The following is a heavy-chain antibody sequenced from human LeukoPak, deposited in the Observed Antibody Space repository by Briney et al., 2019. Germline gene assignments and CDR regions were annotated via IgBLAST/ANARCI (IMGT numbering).Heavy chain of an antibody. CDR3: ARDLGRIHAFDI. J-gene: IGHJ3*02. CDR2: IKQDGSER. Sequence: GGSLRLSCAASGFTFSSYWMNWVRQAPGKGLEWVANIKQDGSERYSVDSVKGRFSISRDNSKNTLYLQMNTLRAEDTAVYYCARDLGRIHAFDIWGQGTMVTVSS. V-gene: IGHV3-7*01. CDR1: GFTFSSYW.